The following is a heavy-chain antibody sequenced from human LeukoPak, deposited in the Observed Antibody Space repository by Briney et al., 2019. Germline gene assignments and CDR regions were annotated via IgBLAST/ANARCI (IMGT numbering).Heavy chain of an antibody. J-gene: IGHJ4*02. Sequence: PGGSLRLSCAASGFTTVSYTMYWVRQAPGKGLEWVSSISSSSTTIYYADSVKGRFTISRDNAKNSLYLQMNSLTTDDTAFYFCAKELDTMFFDYWGQGALVTVSS. CDR3: AKELDTMFFDY. D-gene: IGHD5-18*01. CDR1: GFTTVSYT. CDR2: ISSSSTTI. V-gene: IGHV3-48*01.